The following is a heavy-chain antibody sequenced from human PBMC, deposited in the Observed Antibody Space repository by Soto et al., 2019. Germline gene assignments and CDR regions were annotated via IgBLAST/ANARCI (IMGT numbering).Heavy chain of an antibody. D-gene: IGHD5-18*01. J-gene: IGHJ6*03. CDR3: AREGGVDTAMKRTYYYYYYMGV. CDR2: ISSSGSTI. V-gene: IGHV3-11*01. CDR1: GFTFSDYY. Sequence: GGSLRLSCAASGFTFSDYYMSWIRQAPGKGLEWVSYISSSGSTIYYADSVKGRFTISRDNAKNSLYLQMNSLRAEDTAVYYCAREGGVDTAMKRTYYYYYYMGVWGKGTTVTVSS.